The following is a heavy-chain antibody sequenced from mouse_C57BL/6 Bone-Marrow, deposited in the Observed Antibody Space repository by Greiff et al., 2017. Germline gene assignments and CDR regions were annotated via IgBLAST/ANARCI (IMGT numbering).Heavy chain of an antibody. Sequence: VQLQQSGPELVKPGASVKISCKASGYSFTGYYMNWVKQSPEKSLEWIGSINPSTGGTTSNQKYKAKATLTVDKSSSTAYMQLKILTSEDSAVYYCAISTIVTKDYAMDYGDQGTAVTVSS. V-gene: IGHV1-42*01. CDR1: GYSFTGYY. D-gene: IGHD2-2*01. CDR2: INPSTGGT. CDR3: AISTIVTKDYAMDY. J-gene: IGHJ4*01.